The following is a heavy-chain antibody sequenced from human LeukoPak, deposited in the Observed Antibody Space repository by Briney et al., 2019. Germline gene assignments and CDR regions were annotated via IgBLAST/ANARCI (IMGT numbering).Heavy chain of an antibody. J-gene: IGHJ6*02. CDR1: GFTLSAYW. Sequence: GGSLRLSCAASGFTLSAYWMHWVRQAPGKGLMWVSRIEGDGNRITYADSVKGRFTISRDNAKNSVYLQMNSLRAEDTAVYYCARGHYGLDVWGQGTSVTVSS. CDR3: ARGHYGLDV. V-gene: IGHV3-74*01. CDR2: IEGDGNRI.